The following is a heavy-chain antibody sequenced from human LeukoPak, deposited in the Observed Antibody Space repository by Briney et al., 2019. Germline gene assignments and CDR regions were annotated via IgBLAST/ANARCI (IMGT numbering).Heavy chain of an antibody. V-gene: IGHV4-39*07. CDR3: ATGRKRDYFYMDV. J-gene: IGHJ6*03. CDR2: IYFSGGT. Sequence: SETLSLTCTVSGGSITSSSYYWGWIRQPPGKGLDWIGIIYFSGGTLYNPSLSGRVTISLDTTKNQVSLRLNSVTAADTAVYFCATGRKRDYFYMDVWTKGTTVTVSS. CDR1: GGSITSSSYY. D-gene: IGHD1-26*01.